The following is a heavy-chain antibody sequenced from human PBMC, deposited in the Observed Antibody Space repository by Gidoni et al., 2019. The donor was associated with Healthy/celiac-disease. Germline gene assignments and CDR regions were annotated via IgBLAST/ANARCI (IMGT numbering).Heavy chain of an antibody. CDR1: GYTLTELS. D-gene: IGHD3-22*01. CDR3: ATDGGSSGYLLRLSGEGSDYYYGMDV. J-gene: IGHJ6*02. Sequence: QVQLVQSGAEVKKPGASVKVSCKVSGYTLTELSMHWVRQAPGKGLEWMGGFDPEDGETIYAQKFQGRVTMTEDTSTDTAYMELSSLRSEDTAVYYCATDGGSSGYLLRLSGEGSDYYYGMDVWGQGTTVTVSS. V-gene: IGHV1-24*01. CDR2: FDPEDGET.